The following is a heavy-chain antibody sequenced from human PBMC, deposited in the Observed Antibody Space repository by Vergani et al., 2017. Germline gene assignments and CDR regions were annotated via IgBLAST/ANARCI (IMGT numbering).Heavy chain of an antibody. Sequence: QVQLQESGPGLVKSSETLSLICSVSFDSIRNLYYNWIHQPPGKGLEWLGSIHYSENTNYNPSLKTRVTISVDTSKNQFSLTLTSVTAADTAVYYCASDTRSGQRADRWGQGILVTVTS. CDR2: IHYSENT. V-gene: IGHV4-59*11. CDR3: ASDTRSGQRADR. J-gene: IGHJ5*02. D-gene: IGHD6-19*01. CDR1: FDSIRNLY.